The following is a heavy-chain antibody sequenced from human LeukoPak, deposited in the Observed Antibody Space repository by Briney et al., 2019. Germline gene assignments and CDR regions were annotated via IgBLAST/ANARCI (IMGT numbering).Heavy chain of an antibody. CDR3: ARERGIDPGYSSRWYSRGHMDV. V-gene: IGHV1-2*02. CDR2: VNPNSGDT. J-gene: IGHJ6*03. Sequence: ASVKVSCKASGYTFSGYYMHWVRQAPGQGLEWMGWVNPNSGDTNYVQKFQGRVTMTSDTSITTAYMELNRLTSDDTAVYYCARERGIDPGYSSRWYSRGHMDVWGKGTTVTISS. D-gene: IGHD6-13*01. CDR1: GYTFSGYY.